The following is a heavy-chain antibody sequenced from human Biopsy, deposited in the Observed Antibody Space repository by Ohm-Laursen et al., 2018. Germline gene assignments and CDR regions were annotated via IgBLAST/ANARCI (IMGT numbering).Heavy chain of an antibody. D-gene: IGHD2-2*01. CDR2: ISTYNRNT. CDR1: GYTFTTYG. CDR3: ARDYQPHLMTIYYYYYGMDV. J-gene: IGHJ6*02. V-gene: IGHV1-18*01. Sequence: GSSVKVSCNASGYTFTTYGLSWVRQAPGQGLEWMGWISTYNRNTNYAQKLQGRVTMTTDTSTSTAYMELRSLRSDDTAVYYCARDYQPHLMTIYYYYYGMDVWGQGTTVTVSS.